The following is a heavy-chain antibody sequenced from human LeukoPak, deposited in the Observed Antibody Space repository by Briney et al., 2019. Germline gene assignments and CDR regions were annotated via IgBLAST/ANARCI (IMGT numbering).Heavy chain of an antibody. CDR3: ARDLLNEGNHLGY. D-gene: IGHD4-23*01. V-gene: IGHV4-30-4*01. Sequence: SSETLSLTCTVSGGSISSGDYYWSWIRQPPGKGLEWIGYIYYSGSTYYNPSLKSRVTISVDTSKNQFSLKLSSVTAADTAVYYCARDLLNEGNHLGYWGQGTLVTVSS. CDR1: GGSISSGDYY. CDR2: IYYSGST. J-gene: IGHJ4*02.